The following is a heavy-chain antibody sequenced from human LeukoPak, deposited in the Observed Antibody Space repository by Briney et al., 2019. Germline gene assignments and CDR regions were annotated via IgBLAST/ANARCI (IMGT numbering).Heavy chain of an antibody. Sequence: GGSLRLSCAASGFTFSSYAMSWVRQAPGKGLEWVSAISGSGGSTYYADSVKGRFTISRDNSKNTLYLQMNGLRAEDTAVYYCAKEPTLYYYDSSGYLYWGQGTLVTVSS. J-gene: IGHJ4*02. CDR3: AKEPTLYYYDSSGYLY. V-gene: IGHV3-23*01. D-gene: IGHD3-22*01. CDR1: GFTFSSYA. CDR2: ISGSGGST.